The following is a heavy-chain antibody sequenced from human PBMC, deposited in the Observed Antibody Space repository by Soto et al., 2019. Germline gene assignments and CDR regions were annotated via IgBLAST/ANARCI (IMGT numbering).Heavy chain of an antibody. Sequence: PSETLSLTCTVSGGSISSSSYYWGWIRQPPGKGLEWIGSIYYSGSTYYNPSLKSRVTISVDTSKNQFSLKLSSVTAADTAVYYCAGQAITMIVVVITNWFDPWGQGTLVTVSS. CDR3: AGQAITMIVVVITNWFDP. D-gene: IGHD3-22*01. CDR1: GGSISSSSYY. CDR2: IYYSGST. J-gene: IGHJ5*02. V-gene: IGHV4-39*01.